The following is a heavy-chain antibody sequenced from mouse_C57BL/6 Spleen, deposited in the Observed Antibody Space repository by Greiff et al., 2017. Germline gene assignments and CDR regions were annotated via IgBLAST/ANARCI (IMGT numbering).Heavy chain of an antibody. CDR3: ARGLDDDGGYAMDY. CDR2: ISSGSSTI. D-gene: IGHD2-4*01. Sequence: VQLKESGGGLVKPGGPLKLPCAAPGFTLRDYELHWVRQAPKKGLEWVAYISSGSSTISYADTLKGRFTISRDNAKNTLFLQMTSLRSEDTAMYYCARGLDDDGGYAMDYWGQGTSVTVSS. CDR1: GFTLRDYE. J-gene: IGHJ4*01. V-gene: IGHV5-17*01.